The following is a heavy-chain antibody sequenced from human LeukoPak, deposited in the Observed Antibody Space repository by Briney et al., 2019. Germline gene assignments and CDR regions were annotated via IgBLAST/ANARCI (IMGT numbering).Heavy chain of an antibody. Sequence: PSETLSLTCTVSGGSISSSSYYWGWIRQPPGKGLEWIGSIYYSGSTYYNPSLKSRLTISIDTSKNQFSLKLSSVTAADTAVYYCARADYSSTWSHDYYYMDVWGKGTTVTVSS. J-gene: IGHJ6*03. D-gene: IGHD6-13*01. CDR1: GGSISSSSYY. V-gene: IGHV4-39*07. CDR2: IYYSGST. CDR3: ARADYSSTWSHDYYYMDV.